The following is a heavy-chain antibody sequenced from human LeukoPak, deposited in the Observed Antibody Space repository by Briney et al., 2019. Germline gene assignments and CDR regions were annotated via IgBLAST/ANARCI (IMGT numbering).Heavy chain of an antibody. CDR2: ISAYNSNT. Sequence: ASVKVSCKASGYTFTNYGISWVRQAPGQGLEWMGWISAYNSNTNYAENLQGTVTMTTDKSTSTAYMELRSLRSDDTAVYYCARDLVPTGGRPGSSDYWGQGTLVTVSS. CDR3: ARDLVPTGGRPGSSDY. CDR1: GYTFTNYG. V-gene: IGHV1-18*01. D-gene: IGHD2-15*01. J-gene: IGHJ4*02.